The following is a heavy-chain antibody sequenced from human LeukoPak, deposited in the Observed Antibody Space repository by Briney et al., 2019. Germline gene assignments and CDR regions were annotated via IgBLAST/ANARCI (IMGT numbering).Heavy chain of an antibody. CDR3: ARGGGWFDP. CDR2: INHSGST. V-gene: IGHV4-34*01. J-gene: IGHJ5*02. CDR1: GGSFSGYY. Sequence: SETLSLTCAVYGGSFSGYYWSWIRQPPGKGLEWIGEINHSGSTNYNPSLKSRVTISVDTSRNQFSLKLSSVTAADTAVYYCARGGGWFDPWGQGTLVTVSS.